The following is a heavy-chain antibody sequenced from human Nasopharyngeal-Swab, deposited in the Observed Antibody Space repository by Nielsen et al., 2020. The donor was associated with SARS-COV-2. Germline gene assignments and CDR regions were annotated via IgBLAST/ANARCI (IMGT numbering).Heavy chain of an antibody. D-gene: IGHD3-22*01. Sequence: GGSLRLSCAASGFTFSSYSMNWVRQAPGKGLEWVSSISSSSSYIYYADSVKGRFTISRDNAKNSLYLQMNSLRAEDTAVYYCARDLGDSSGYFSFNYYYGMDVWGQGTTVTVSS. V-gene: IGHV3-21*01. CDR1: GFTFSSYS. CDR3: ARDLGDSSGYFSFNYYYGMDV. J-gene: IGHJ6*02. CDR2: ISSSSSYI.